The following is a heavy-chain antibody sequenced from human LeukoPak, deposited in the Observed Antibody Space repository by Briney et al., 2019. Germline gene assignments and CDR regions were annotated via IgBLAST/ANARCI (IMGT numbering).Heavy chain of an antibody. Sequence: GESLKISCKGFGYSFTTYWIGWVRRMPGKGLEWMGMIYPRDSDTRYSPSFQGQVTISADKSTSTAYLQWNRLKASDTAIYYCARSPTGWFDSWGQGTLVTVSS. CDR2: IYPRDSDT. J-gene: IGHJ5*01. D-gene: IGHD1-1*01. V-gene: IGHV5-51*01. CDR1: GYSFTTYW. CDR3: ARSPTGWFDS.